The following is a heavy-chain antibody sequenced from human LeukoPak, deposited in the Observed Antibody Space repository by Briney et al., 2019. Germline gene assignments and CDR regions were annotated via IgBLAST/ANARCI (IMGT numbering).Heavy chain of an antibody. V-gene: IGHV1-46*01. Sequence: ASVKVSCKASRYTFTNYYIHWVRQAPGQGLEWMGIINPSGGSTNFAQKFQGRVTMTTDTSTSTAYMELRSLRSDDTAVYYCARRYENYDFWSGPLTTEYYFDYWGQGTLVTVSS. CDR3: ARRYENYDFWSGPLTTEYYFDY. J-gene: IGHJ4*02. CDR2: INPSGGST. D-gene: IGHD3-3*01. CDR1: RYTFTNYY.